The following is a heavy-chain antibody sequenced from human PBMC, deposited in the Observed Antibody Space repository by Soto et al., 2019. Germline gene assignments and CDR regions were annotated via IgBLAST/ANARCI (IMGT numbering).Heavy chain of an antibody. CDR2: IKGEADGGTT. CDR3: TTGLRNGYYTLDY. Sequence: HLVESGGGLVKPGGSLRLSCAASGFTFNNAWMSWVRQAPGKGLEWVGRIKGEADGGTTDYAAPVKGRITISRDHSKDTLDLQLNFVKTEYTGVYYCTTGLRNGYYTLDYWGKATPVTVSS. CDR1: GFTFNNAW. D-gene: IGHD3-22*01. J-gene: IGHJ4*02. V-gene: IGHV3-15*01.